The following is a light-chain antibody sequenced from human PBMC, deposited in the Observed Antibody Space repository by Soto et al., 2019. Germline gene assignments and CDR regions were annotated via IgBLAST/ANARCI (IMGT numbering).Light chain of an antibody. J-gene: IGKJ5*01. CDR1: QGISSY. CDR3: QQLNSYPIT. V-gene: IGKV1-9*01. CDR2: AAS. Sequence: DSQLTQSPSFLSAAVVDGVAITCRASQGISSYLAWYQQKPGKAPKLLIYAASTLQSGVPSRFSGSGSGTEFTLTISRLQPEDFATYYCQQLNSYPITFGQGTRLEIK.